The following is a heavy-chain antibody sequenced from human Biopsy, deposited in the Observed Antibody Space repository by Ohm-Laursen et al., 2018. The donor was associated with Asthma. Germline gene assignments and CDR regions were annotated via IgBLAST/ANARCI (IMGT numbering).Heavy chain of an antibody. CDR1: GGTFNTYV. CDR2: INSVFGTT. Sequence: GASVKVSCKSLGGTFNTYVIGWVRQAPGQGLEWMGGINSVFGTTTYPQKFQDRVTITADDSTSTVYMELSSLRSEDTAVYYCARKAGSCISRTCYSLDFWGQGTQVPVSS. V-gene: IGHV1-69*13. J-gene: IGHJ4*02. CDR3: ARKAGSCISRTCYSLDF. D-gene: IGHD2-2*01.